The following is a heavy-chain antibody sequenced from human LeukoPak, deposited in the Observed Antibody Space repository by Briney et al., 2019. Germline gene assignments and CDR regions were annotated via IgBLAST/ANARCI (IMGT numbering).Heavy chain of an antibody. Sequence: PSQTLSLTCTVSGGSISDVSYYWSWIREPAGKGLEWIGRIYTDGSTEYNPSLKSRATVSVDTSKNQFSLKLNSVTAADTALYYCARHKDGYNYYFNPWGQGTLVSVSS. CDR2: IYTDGST. CDR1: GGSISDVSYY. D-gene: IGHD5-18*01. V-gene: IGHV4-61*02. J-gene: IGHJ4*02. CDR3: ARHKDGYNYYFNP.